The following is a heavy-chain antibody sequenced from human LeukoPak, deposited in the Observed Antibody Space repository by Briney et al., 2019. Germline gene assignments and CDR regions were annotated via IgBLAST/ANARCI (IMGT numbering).Heavy chain of an antibody. Sequence: ASVKVSCKASGYTFTGYYMHWVRQAPGQGLEWMGWINPNSGGTNYAQKFQGRVTMTRDTSISTAYMELSRLRSDDTAVYYCARAQYSSWANWFDPWGQGTLVTVSS. CDR2: INPNSGGT. J-gene: IGHJ5*02. CDR3: ARAQYSSWANWFDP. D-gene: IGHD6-6*01. CDR1: GYTFTGYY. V-gene: IGHV1-2*02.